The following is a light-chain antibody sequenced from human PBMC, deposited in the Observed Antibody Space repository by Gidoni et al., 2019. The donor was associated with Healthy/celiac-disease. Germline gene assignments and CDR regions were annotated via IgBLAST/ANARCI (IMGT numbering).Light chain of an antibody. J-gene: IGKJ1*01. CDR3: QQYNSYSVT. CDR1: QSISSW. V-gene: IGKV1-5*03. Sequence: SASVGDRVTITCRASQSISSWLGWYQQKPGKAPKLLIYTASSLESGVPSRFSGSGSGTEFTLTISSLQPDDFATYYCQQYNSYSVTFGQGTKVEIK. CDR2: TAS.